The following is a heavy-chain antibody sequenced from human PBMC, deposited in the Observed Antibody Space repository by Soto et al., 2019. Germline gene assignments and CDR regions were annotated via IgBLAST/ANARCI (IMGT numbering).Heavy chain of an antibody. V-gene: IGHV3-23*01. Sequence: VGSLRLSCATSVFTFTGYVMSCVRHSPGKWLEWVAAISGGGGSTYYAASVKGRFTLSRDNSMSTLSLQMNSLRAEDTAVYHCAKTYYYDSSGYYFETYYFDYWGQGTLVTVSS. CDR1: VFTFTGYV. CDR3: AKTYYYDSSGYYFETYYFDY. CDR2: ISGGGGST. J-gene: IGHJ4*02. D-gene: IGHD3-22*01.